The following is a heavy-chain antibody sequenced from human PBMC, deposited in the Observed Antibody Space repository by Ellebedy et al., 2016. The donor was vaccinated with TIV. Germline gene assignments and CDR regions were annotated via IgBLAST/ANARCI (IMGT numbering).Heavy chain of an antibody. CDR2: INHRGTS. CDR1: LPSLSGYS. J-gene: IGHJ4*02. Sequence: SETLSLTXEVDLPSLSGYSWAWIRQSPGKGLEWIGDINHRGTSKSISSLKSRVTISLDTSKSQFSLELSSVTAADTAVYFCARETRARGVGEVPQKIDCWGQGTLVAVSS. D-gene: IGHD1/OR15-1a*01. V-gene: IGHV4-34*01. CDR3: ARETRARGVGEVPQKIDC.